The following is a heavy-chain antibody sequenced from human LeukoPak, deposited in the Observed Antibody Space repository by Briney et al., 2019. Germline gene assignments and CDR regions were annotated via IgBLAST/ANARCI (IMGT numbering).Heavy chain of an antibody. J-gene: IGHJ5*02. CDR3: ARGTRRYFDWLLYRGWFDP. CDR1: GGSFSGYY. V-gene: IGHV4-34*01. D-gene: IGHD3-9*01. CDR2: INHSGSP. Sequence: SETLSLTCAVYGGSFSGYYWSWIRQPPGKGLEWIGEINHSGSPNYNPSLKSRVTISVDTSKNQFSLKLSSVTAADTAVYYCARGTRRYFDWLLYRGWFDPWGQGTLVTVSS.